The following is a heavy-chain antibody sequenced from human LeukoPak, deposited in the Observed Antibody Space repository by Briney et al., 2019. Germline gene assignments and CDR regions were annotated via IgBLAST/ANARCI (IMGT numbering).Heavy chain of an antibody. D-gene: IGHD3-10*01. V-gene: IGHV1-18*01. CDR2: ISAYNGNT. Sequence: GASVKVSCKASGYTFTSYGISWVRQAPGQGLEWMGWISAYNGNTNYAQKLQGRVTMTTDTSTSTAYMELRSLRSDDTAVYYCARDSWGSGSYPDAFDIWGQGTMVTVSS. J-gene: IGHJ3*02. CDR3: ARDSWGSGSYPDAFDI. CDR1: GYTFTSYG.